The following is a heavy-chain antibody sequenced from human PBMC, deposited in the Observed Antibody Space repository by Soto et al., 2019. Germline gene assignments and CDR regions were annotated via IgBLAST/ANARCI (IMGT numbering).Heavy chain of an antibody. D-gene: IGHD1-26*01. CDR1: GFTFSSYG. V-gene: IGHV3-30*18. J-gene: IGHJ6*02. CDR3: AKIEAVGTKTAYYHNLDC. CDR2: ISYDGSKK. Sequence: GGSLRLSCAASGFTFSSYGMHWVRQAPGKGLEWVAVISYDGSKKYYADSVKGRFTISRDNFKNTLYLQMNSLSAEDTAVYYCAKIEAVGTKTAYYHNLDCWGQGTTVTVSS.